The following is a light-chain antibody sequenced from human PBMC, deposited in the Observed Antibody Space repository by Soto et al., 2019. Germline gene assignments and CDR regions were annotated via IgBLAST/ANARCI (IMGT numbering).Light chain of an antibody. CDR2: SAS. CDR3: QQYNNWPLT. Sequence: ETVMTQSPATLSASPGESATLSCRASQSVNSDLAWYQQIPGQAPSLLIYSASTGATGGPARFSGSGSGTEFTLTISSLQAEDFAIYYCQQYNNWPLTFGGGTKVEI. J-gene: IGKJ4*01. V-gene: IGKV3-15*01. CDR1: QSVNSD.